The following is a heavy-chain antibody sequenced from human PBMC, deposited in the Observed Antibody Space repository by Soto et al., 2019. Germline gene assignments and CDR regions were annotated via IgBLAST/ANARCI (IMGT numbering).Heavy chain of an antibody. CDR2: INAGNGNT. CDR1: GYTFTSYA. D-gene: IGHD5-18*01. V-gene: IGHV1-3*05. CDR3: AAGGGYTYGRGMDV. Sequence: QVQLVQSGAEEKKPGASVKVSCKASGYTFTSYAMHWVRQAPGQRLEWMGWINAGNGNTKYSQKFQGRVTFTRDTSASTAYMELSSLRSEDTPVYYCAAGGGYTYGRGMDVWGRGTTVTVSS. J-gene: IGHJ6*02.